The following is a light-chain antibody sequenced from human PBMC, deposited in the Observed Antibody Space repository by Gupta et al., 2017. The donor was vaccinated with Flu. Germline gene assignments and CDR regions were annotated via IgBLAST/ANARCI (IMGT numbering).Light chain of an antibody. V-gene: IGKV3-15*01. CDR3: QQYNNWPLT. Sequence: GERATLSCWARQSISSDLAWYQQKPGQAPRLLIYGASTRATGIPGRFSGSGSGTEFTLAISSLQSEDFAVCYCQQYNNWPLTFGGGTKVEIK. J-gene: IGKJ4*01. CDR2: GAS. CDR1: QSISSD.